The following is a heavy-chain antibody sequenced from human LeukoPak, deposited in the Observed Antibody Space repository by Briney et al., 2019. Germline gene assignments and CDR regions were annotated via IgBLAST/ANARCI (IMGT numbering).Heavy chain of an antibody. J-gene: IGHJ4*02. CDR2: INPNSGGT. D-gene: IGHD3-22*01. CDR1: GYTFTGYY. Sequence: EASVKVSCKASGYTFTGYYMHWVRQAPGQGLEWMGWINPNSGGTNYAQKFQGRVTMTRDTSISTAYMELSRLRSEDTAVYYCARGGTTYYYDSSGYYFDMYFDYWGQGTLVTVSS. CDR3: ARGGTTYYYDSSGYYFDMYFDY. V-gene: IGHV1-2*02.